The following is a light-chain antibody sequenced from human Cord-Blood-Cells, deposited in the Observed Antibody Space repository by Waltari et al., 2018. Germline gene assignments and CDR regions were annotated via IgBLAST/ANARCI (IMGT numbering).Light chain of an antibody. CDR2: EVS. Sequence: QSALTQPASVSGSPGQSITISCTGTRSDVVSYNLVSWYQEHPGKAPTLRIYEVSKRPAGASNRFSGSKYGNTASMTISGLQAEDEADYYCSSYTSRSTYGSGTGTKVTVL. CDR1: RSDVVSYNL. J-gene: IGLJ1*01. CDR3: SSYTSRSTYG. V-gene: IGLV2-14*02.